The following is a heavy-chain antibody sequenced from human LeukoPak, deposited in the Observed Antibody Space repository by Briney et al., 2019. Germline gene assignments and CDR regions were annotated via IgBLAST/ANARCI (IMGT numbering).Heavy chain of an antibody. CDR3: ATHVYSSGWYFDY. J-gene: IGHJ4*02. D-gene: IGHD6-19*01. CDR2: IHYSGST. CDR1: GASIRSDSYY. Sequence: SSETLSLTCTVSGASIRSDSYYWGWIRQSPGKGLEWIGSIHYSGSTYYNPSLKNRVTISVDTPKNQFSLKLSSVTAADAAVYYCATHVYSSGWYFDYWGQGTLVTVSS. V-gene: IGHV4-39*01.